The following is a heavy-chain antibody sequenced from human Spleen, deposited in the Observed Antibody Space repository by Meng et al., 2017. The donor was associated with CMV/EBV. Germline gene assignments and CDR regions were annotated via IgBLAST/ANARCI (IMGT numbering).Heavy chain of an antibody. Sequence: DGGAVSGYYWSGIRQPPGKGLEWIGEINHSGSTNYDPSLKSRVTISVDTSKNQFSLKLSYVTAADTAVYYCARGRQQLYRYWYFDLWGRGTLVTVSS. V-gene: IGHV4-34*01. CDR2: INHSGST. CDR1: GGAVSGYY. J-gene: IGHJ2*01. CDR3: ARGRQQLYRYWYFDL. D-gene: IGHD6-13*01.